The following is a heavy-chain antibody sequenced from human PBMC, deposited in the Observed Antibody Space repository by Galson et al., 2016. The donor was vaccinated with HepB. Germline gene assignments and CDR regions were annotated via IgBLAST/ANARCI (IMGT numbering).Heavy chain of an antibody. CDR2: VSHSSTYV. CDR3: ARSVGWYFDV. J-gene: IGHJ2*01. Sequence: SLRLSCAASGFTFDNYTMNWLRQAPGKGLEWVSSVSHSSTYVYYADSVQGRFTISRDNAKNSLYLEMNSLRVEDTAVFYCARSVGWYFDVWGQGTLVTVSS. V-gene: IGHV3-21*01. CDR1: GFTFDNYT.